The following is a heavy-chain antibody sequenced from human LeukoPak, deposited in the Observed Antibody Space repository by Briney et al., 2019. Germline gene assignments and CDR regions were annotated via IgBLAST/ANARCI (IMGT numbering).Heavy chain of an antibody. V-gene: IGHV3-30*02. CDR3: ARVYAHAKAAGGDY. D-gene: IGHD6-13*01. CDR1: GFTFSSYG. Sequence: GGSLRLSCVASGFTFSSYGMHWVRQAPGRGLEWVAFIRHDGSSKYYADSVKGRFTISRDNSKNTLYLQMNSLRAEDTAVYYCARVYAHAKAAGGDYWGQGTLVTVSS. J-gene: IGHJ4*02. CDR2: IRHDGSSK.